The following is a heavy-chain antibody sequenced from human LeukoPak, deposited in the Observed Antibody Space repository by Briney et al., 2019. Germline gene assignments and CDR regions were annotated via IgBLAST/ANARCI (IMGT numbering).Heavy chain of an antibody. CDR3: ARAYCDSSGYYSGIDY. CDR1: GGSFSGYY. J-gene: IGHJ4*02. V-gene: IGHV4-34*01. D-gene: IGHD3-22*01. CDR2: INHSGST. Sequence: SETLSLTCAVYGGSFSGYYWSWLRQPPGKGLEWIGEINHSGSTNYNPSLKSRVTISVDTSENQFSLKLSSVTAADTAVYYCARAYCDSSGYYSGIDYWGQGTLVTVSS.